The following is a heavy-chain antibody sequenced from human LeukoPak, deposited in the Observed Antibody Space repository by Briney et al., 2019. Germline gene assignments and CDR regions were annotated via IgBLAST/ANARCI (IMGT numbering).Heavy chain of an antibody. J-gene: IGHJ5*02. Sequence: ASVKVSCKVSGYTLTELSMHWVRQAPGKGLEWMGGFDPEDGETIYAQKFQGRVTMTEDTSTDTAYMELSSLRSEDTAVYYCAAVSRDQGWFDPWGQGTLVTVSS. CDR3: AAVSRDQGWFDP. CDR2: FDPEDGET. V-gene: IGHV1-24*01. CDR1: GYTLTELS.